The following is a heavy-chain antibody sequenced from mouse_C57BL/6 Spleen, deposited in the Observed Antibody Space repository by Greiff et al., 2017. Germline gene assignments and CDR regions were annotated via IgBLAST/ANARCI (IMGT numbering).Heavy chain of an antibody. V-gene: IGHV1-7*01. CDR1: GYNFTSYW. Sequence: QVQLQQSGAELAKPGASVKLSCKASGYNFTSYWMHWVKQRPGQGLEWIGYINTSSGYTKYNQKFQGKATLPADKSSSTAYMQRSSLTYEDSAVYYCARSPYYYRSDWYFDVWGTETTVTVSS. J-gene: IGHJ1*03. CDR3: ARSPYYYRSDWYFDV. D-gene: IGHD1-1*01. CDR2: INTSSGYT.